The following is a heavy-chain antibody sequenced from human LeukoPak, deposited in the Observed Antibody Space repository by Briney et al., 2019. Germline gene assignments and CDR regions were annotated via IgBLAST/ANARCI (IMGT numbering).Heavy chain of an antibody. J-gene: IGHJ4*02. CDR3: TTDLSTMIVVVITPGYFDY. D-gene: IGHD3-22*01. Sequence: GGSLRLSCAASGITFSYAWMTWVRQTPGKGLEWVARIKGKTEGGTADYAAPVKGRFTISRDDSKNTLYLQMNSLKTEDTAVYYCTTDLSTMIVVVITPGYFDYWGQGTLVTVSS. CDR2: IKGKTEGGTA. V-gene: IGHV3-15*01. CDR1: GITFSYAW.